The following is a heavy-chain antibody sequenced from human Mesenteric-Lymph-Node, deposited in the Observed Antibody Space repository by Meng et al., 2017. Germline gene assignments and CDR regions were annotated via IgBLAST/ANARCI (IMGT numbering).Heavy chain of an antibody. Sequence: QVQLVQSGAEGQKPGASVKVSCKASGYTCTVYYMHWVRQAPGQGLEWMGRINPHTGGINYAQEFQGRVAMTRDTSISTAYMELSRLRTDDTAVYYCAKIGSNHQFDLWGQGTLVTVSS. V-gene: IGHV1-2*06. CDR3: AKIGSNHQFDL. CDR1: GYTCTVYY. J-gene: IGHJ4*02. D-gene: IGHD4-11*01. CDR2: INPHTGGI.